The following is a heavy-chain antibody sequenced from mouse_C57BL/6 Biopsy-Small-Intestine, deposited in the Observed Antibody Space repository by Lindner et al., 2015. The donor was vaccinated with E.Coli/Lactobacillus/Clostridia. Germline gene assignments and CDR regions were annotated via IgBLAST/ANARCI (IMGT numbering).Heavy chain of an antibody. CDR2: IIPYNGVT. V-gene: IGHV1-18*01. Sequence: VQLQESGPELVKPGASVKISCKASGYSFTDYYMHWVRQGPGKSLEWIGLIIPYNGVTTNDQKFKGKATLTVDKSSSTAYMELRSLTSEDSAVYYCAGSNSPSFYFDYWGQGTTLTVSS. J-gene: IGHJ2*01. CDR1: GYSFTDYY. CDR3: AGSNSPSFYFDY.